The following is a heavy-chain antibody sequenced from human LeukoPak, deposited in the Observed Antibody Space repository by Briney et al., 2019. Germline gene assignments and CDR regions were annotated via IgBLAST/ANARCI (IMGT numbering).Heavy chain of an antibody. CDR1: GFTFGDYA. CDR3: ARTLDSGSLDY. D-gene: IGHD3-10*01. V-gene: IGHV3-49*03. J-gene: IGHJ4*02. Sequence: GGSLRLSCTASGFTFGDYAMSWFRQAPGKGLEWVGFIRSKAYGGTTEYAASVKGRFTISRDDSKSIAYLQMNSLKTEDTAVYYCARTLDSGSLDYWGQGTLVTVSS. CDR2: IRSKAYGGTT.